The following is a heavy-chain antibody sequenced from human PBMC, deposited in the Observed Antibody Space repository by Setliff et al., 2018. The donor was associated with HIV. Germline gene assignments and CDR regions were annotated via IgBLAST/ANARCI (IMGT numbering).Heavy chain of an antibody. Sequence: PGGSLRLSCVASGFTFRTFAMHWVRQAPGKGLEWVSVITYDGSRTYYADSVKGRCTISRDNSKSTLYLQLSSLRAEDTAIYYCGRIYRSSWPFDACDIWGQGTMVTVSS. CDR3: GRIYRSSWPFDACDI. CDR2: ITYDGSRT. V-gene: IGHV3-30*07. CDR1: GFTFRTFA. D-gene: IGHD6-6*01. J-gene: IGHJ3*02.